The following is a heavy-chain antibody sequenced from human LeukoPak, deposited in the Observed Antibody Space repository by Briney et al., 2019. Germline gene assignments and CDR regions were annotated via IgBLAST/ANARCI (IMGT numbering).Heavy chain of an antibody. CDR1: GFTFSSYG. D-gene: IGHD3-3*01. CDR2: IRYDGSNK. Sequence: GGSLRLSCAASGFTFSSYGMHWVRQAPGKGLEWVAFIRYDGSNKYYADSVKGRFTISRDNSKNTLYLQMNSLRAEDTAVYYCAKFPPTTYDFPDYYYYYMDVWGKGTTVTVSS. CDR3: AKFPPTTYDFPDYYYYYMDV. J-gene: IGHJ6*03. V-gene: IGHV3-30*02.